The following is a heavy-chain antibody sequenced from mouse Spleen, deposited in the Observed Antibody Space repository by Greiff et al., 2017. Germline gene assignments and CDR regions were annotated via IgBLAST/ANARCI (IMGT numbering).Heavy chain of an antibody. J-gene: IGHJ1*01. D-gene: IGHD1-2*01. CDR3: ARQGSLLRLEGPYWYFDV. CDR2: ISSGGSYT. CDR1: GFAFSSYD. Sequence: EVMLVESGGGLVKPGGSLKLSCAASGFAFSSYDMSWVRQTPEKRLEWVATISSGGSYTYYPDSVKGRFTISRDNARNTLYLQMSSLRSEDTALYYCARQGSLLRLEGPYWYFDVWGAGTTVTVSS. V-gene: IGHV5-9*02.